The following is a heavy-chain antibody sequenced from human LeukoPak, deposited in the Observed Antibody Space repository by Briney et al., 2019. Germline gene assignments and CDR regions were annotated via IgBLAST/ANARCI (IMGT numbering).Heavy chain of an antibody. CDR3: ARRYCSSTDCLFDY. D-gene: IGHD2-2*01. V-gene: IGHV3-48*03. CDR2: ISSGGSIK. Sequence: GGSLRLSCAASGFTFSNYDMNWVRQAPGKGLEWVSHISSGGSIKYYADSLKGRFTISRDNAKNSLYLQMNSLRAEDTAVYYCARRYCSSTDCLFDYWGQGTLVTVSS. CDR1: GFTFSNYD. J-gene: IGHJ4*02.